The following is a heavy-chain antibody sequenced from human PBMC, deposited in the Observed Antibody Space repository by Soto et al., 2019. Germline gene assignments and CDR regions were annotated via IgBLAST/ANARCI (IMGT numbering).Heavy chain of an antibody. Sequence: GGSLRLSCAASGFTFSSYAMSWVRQAPGKGLEWVSAISGSGGSTYYADSVKGRFTISRDNSKNTLYLQMNSLRAEDTALYYCAKAPPLPYCSSTSCYDGYWGQGTLVTVSS. CDR3: AKAPPLPYCSSTSCYDGY. CDR1: GFTFSSYA. J-gene: IGHJ4*02. D-gene: IGHD2-2*01. V-gene: IGHV3-23*01. CDR2: ISGSGGST.